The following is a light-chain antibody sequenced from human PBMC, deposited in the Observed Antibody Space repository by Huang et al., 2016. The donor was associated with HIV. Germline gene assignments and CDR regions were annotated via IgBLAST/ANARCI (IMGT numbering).Light chain of an antibody. Sequence: EIVMTQSPDTLSVSPGERATLSCRASQGISRKVARYQQRPGQAPRLLIHGASTRATGIPARFSGSGSGTEFTLTISSLQSEDFAVYYCQQYDSWPPYTFGQGTKLEIK. CDR3: QQYDSWPPYT. V-gene: IGKV3-15*01. CDR2: GAS. J-gene: IGKJ2*01. CDR1: QGISRK.